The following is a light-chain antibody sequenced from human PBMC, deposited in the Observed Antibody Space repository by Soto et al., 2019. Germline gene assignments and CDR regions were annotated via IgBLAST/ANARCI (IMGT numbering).Light chain of an antibody. J-gene: IGKJ2*01. CDR3: QRLNSFPLYT. CDR1: QAIDTS. CDR2: GAF. Sequence: DIQLTQSPSFLSASVGDRVTITCRASQAIDTSLAWYQQKPGKAPNLLIYGAFILQRGVPSRFSGSGSGSGTEFTLTISSLQPEDFATYYCQRLNSFPLYTFGQGTKLEIK. V-gene: IGKV1-9*01.